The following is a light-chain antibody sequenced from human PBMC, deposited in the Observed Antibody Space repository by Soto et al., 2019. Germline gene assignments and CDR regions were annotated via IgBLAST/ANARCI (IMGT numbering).Light chain of an antibody. Sequence: QYALARPRAVSGSPGQSVTISCTGGGSEVGGCNYVSWYQQHPGEAPKLMIYDVNEPPSSGVPDRFSGSKSGNTASLTISGLQAEDEAEYYCCSFSGTSTLYVFGSGTKV. J-gene: IGLJ1*01. CDR1: GSEVGGCNY. CDR3: CSFSGTSTLYV. V-gene: IGLV2-11*01. CDR2: DVN.